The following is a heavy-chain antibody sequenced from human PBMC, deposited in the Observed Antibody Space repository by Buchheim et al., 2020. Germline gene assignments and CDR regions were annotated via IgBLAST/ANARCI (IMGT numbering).Heavy chain of an antibody. CDR2: ISNTETII. J-gene: IGHJ4*02. V-gene: IGHV3-11*01. CDR1: GFTFSDYY. Sequence: QVQLVESGGGLVKPGGSLRLSCAASGFTFSDYYMSWIRQAPGKGLEWVSYISNTETIIYYAESVKGRFTISRDNAKNSLYLQMNSLRDEDTAVYYCVSYPSIISSRRGFDYWGQGTL. D-gene: IGHD3-10*01. CDR3: VSYPSIISSRRGFDY.